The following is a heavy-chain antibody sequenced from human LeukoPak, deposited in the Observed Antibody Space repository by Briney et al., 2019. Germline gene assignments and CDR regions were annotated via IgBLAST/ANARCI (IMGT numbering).Heavy chain of an antibody. CDR2: IYYTGST. J-gene: IGHJ4*02. V-gene: IGHV4-59*08. D-gene: IGHD5-18*01. Sequence: SETLSLTCTVSGGSISSYYWSWIRQPPGKGLGWIGYIYYTGSTNYNPSLNSRVTLSVDTSKNHFSLKLTSVTAADTAFYYCARVSFGYGYFDYWGQGTLVTVSS. CDR1: GGSISSYY. CDR3: ARVSFGYGYFDY.